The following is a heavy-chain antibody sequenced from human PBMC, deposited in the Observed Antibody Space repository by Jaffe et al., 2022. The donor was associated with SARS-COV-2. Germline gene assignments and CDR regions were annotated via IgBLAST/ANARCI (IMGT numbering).Heavy chain of an antibody. D-gene: IGHD3-22*01. Sequence: QLQLQESGPGLVKPSETLSLTCTVSGGSISSSSYYWGWIRQPPGKGLEWIGSIYYSGSTYYNPSLKSRVTISVDTSKNQFSLKLSSVTAADTAVYYCARGTMIVVVTPEAHAFDIWGQGTMVTVSS. J-gene: IGHJ3*02. CDR2: IYYSGST. V-gene: IGHV4-39*01. CDR1: GGSISSSSYY. CDR3: ARGTMIVVVTPEAHAFDI.